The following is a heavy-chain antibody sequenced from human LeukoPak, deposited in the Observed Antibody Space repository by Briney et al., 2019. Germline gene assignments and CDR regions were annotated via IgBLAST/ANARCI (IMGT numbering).Heavy chain of an antibody. CDR2: INHSGST. CDR3: ARGQLRAGDYVWGSYRYYFDY. CDR1: GGSFSGYY. J-gene: IGHJ4*02. Sequence: SETLSLTCAVYGGSFSGYYWSWIRQPPGKGLEWIGEINHSGSTNYNPSLKSRVTISVDTSKNQFSLKLGSVTAADTAVYYCARGQLRAGDYVWGSYRYYFDYWGQGTLDTVSS. D-gene: IGHD3-16*02. V-gene: IGHV4-34*01.